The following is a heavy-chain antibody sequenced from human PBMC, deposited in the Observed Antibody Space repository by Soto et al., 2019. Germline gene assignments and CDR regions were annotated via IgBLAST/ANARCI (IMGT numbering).Heavy chain of an antibody. Sequence: SETLSLTCTVSGGSISSFYCSWIRQPPGNGLEWIGYIYYSGSTNYNPSLKRRVTISVDTSKTQFSLKLSSVTAADTAVYYCARTKIQLWPYFDYWGQGTLVTVSS. J-gene: IGHJ4*02. CDR2: IYYSGST. D-gene: IGHD5-18*01. CDR1: GGSISSFY. V-gene: IGHV4-59*01. CDR3: ARTKIQLWPYFDY.